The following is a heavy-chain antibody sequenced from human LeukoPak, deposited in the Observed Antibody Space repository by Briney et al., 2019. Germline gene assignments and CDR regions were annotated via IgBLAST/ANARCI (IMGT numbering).Heavy chain of an antibody. CDR3: ARDPNSVTVTGDYYFDF. J-gene: IGHJ4*02. Sequence: AETLSLTCTVSGASISNYFWTWIRRPAGKGLEWIGRIHTSGVTNYNPSLKSRVAISIDKSKKQFYLKLSSVTAADTAVYYCARDPNSVTVTGDYYFDFWGQGTLVTVSS. CDR1: GASISNYF. D-gene: IGHD7-27*01. V-gene: IGHV4-4*07. CDR2: IHTSGVT.